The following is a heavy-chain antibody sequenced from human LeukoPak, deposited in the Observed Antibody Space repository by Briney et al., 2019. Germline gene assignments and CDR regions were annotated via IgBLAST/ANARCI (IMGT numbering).Heavy chain of an antibody. Sequence: SQTLSLTCTVSGGSISSGSYYWSWIRQPAGKGLEWIGRIYTSGSTNYNPSLKSRVTISVDTSKNQFSLKLSSVTAADTAVYYCARGFIAARRGSWFDPWGQGTLVTVSS. J-gene: IGHJ5*02. D-gene: IGHD6-6*01. CDR1: GGSISSGSYY. CDR2: IYTSGST. CDR3: ARGFIAARRGSWFDP. V-gene: IGHV4-61*02.